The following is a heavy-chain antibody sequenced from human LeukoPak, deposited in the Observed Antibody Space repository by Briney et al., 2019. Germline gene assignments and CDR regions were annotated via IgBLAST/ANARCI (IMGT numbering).Heavy chain of an antibody. CDR3: ARGGDNYSFDY. CDR1: GFTVSSNY. CDR2: IYSGGST. J-gene: IGHJ4*02. D-gene: IGHD1-1*01. V-gene: IGHV3-53*01. Sequence: GGSLRPSCAASGFTVSSNYMSWVRQTPGKGLEWVSVIYSGGSTYYADSVKGRFTISRDNSKNTLYLQMNSLRAEDTAVYYCARGGDNYSFDYWGQGTLVTVSS.